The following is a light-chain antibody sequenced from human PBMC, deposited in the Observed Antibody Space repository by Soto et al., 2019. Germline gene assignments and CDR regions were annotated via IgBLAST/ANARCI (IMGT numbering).Light chain of an antibody. V-gene: IGLV3-1*01. CDR2: QDR. CDR1: KLGDKF. Sequence: SYELTQPPSVSVSPGQTASITCSGDKLGDKFACWYQQKPGQSPVMVIYQDRKRPSGIPERFSGSNSGNTATLTISGTQAMDEADYDCQAWDSSTENVVFGGGTKVTVL. CDR3: QAWDSSTENVV. J-gene: IGLJ2*01.